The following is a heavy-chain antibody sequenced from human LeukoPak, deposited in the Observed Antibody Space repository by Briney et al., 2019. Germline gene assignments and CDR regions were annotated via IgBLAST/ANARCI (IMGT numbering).Heavy chain of an antibody. CDR3: ARGPFIVVVPAAKVWFDP. Sequence: ASETLSLTCAVYGGSFSGYYWSWIRQPPGKGLEWIGEINHSGSTNYNPSLKSRVTISVDTSKNQFSLKLSSVTAADTAVYYCARGPFIVVVPAAKVWFDPWGQGTLVTVSS. D-gene: IGHD2-2*01. CDR1: GGSFSGYY. J-gene: IGHJ5*02. CDR2: INHSGST. V-gene: IGHV4-34*01.